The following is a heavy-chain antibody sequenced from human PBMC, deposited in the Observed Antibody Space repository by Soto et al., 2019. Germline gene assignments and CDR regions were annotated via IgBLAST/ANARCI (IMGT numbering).Heavy chain of an antibody. J-gene: IGHJ6*02. CDR3: SKDYLADGRRSYGMDV. CDR1: GFTFSSYA. D-gene: IGHD3-10*01. CDR2: ISGSGGST. V-gene: IGHV3-23*01. Sequence: GGSLRLSCAASGFTFSSYAMSWVRQAPGKGLEWVSAISGSGGSTYYADSVKGRSTISRDNSKNTLYLQMNSLRAEDTAVYYCSKDYLADGRRSYGMDVWGQGTTVTVSS.